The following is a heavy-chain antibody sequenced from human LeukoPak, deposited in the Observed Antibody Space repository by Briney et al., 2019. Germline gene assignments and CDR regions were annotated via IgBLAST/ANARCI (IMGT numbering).Heavy chain of an antibody. Sequence: GASVKVSCKASGGTSSSYAISWVRQAPEQGLEWMGRIIPILGIANYAQKFQGRVTITADKSTSTAYMELSSLRSEDTAVYYCARNPYYYDSSGAPANYYYYGMDVWGQGTTVTVSS. CDR2: IIPILGIA. CDR3: ARNPYYYDSSGAPANYYYYGMDV. D-gene: IGHD3-22*01. J-gene: IGHJ6*02. CDR1: GGTSSSYA. V-gene: IGHV1-69*04.